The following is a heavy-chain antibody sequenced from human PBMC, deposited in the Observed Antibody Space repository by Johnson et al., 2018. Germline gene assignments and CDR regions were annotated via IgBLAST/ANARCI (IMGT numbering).Heavy chain of an antibody. CDR1: GYTFTSYH. D-gene: IGHD6-13*01. CDR3: ARASHSNNWYHYGLDV. V-gene: IGHV1-46*04. CDR2: INPSGGST. J-gene: IGHJ6*02. Sequence: QVQLVESGAEVKKXGASXKVXCKASGYTFTSYHVHWVRQSPGQGLEWMGIINPSGGSTTYSPKLQGRVTVTRDTSTSTVYVEGNSLRSEDTAVYYCARASHSNNWYHYGLDVWGQGTTVTVSS.